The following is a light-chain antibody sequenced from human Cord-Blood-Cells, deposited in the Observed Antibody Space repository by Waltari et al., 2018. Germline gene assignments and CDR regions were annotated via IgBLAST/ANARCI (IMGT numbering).Light chain of an antibody. V-gene: IGLV1-44*01. CDR2: SNN. Sequence: QSVLTQPPSASGTPGQRVTISCSGSSSNIGSNTVNWYQQLPGTAPKLLIYSNNQGPSGVPVRFSGSKSGSSASLAISGLQSEDEADYYCAAWDDSLNGYVFGTGTKVTVL. CDR1: SSNIGSNT. J-gene: IGLJ1*01. CDR3: AAWDDSLNGYV.